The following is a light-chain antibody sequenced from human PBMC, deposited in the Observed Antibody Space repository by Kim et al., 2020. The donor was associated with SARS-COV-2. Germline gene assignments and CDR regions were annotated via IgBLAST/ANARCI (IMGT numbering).Light chain of an antibody. CDR2: QAS. J-gene: IGKJ1*01. V-gene: IGKV1-5*03. Sequence: DIQMTQSPSTLSASVGDRVTITCRASQTIDSWLAWYSQTAGKAPKLLIYQASGLESGVPSRFSGSGSGTEFTLTISSLQPEDFATYYCQQYDSYPWTFGQGTKV. CDR3: QQYDSYPWT. CDR1: QTIDSW.